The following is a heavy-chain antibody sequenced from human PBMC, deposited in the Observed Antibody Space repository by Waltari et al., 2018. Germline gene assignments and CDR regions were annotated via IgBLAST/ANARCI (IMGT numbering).Heavy chain of an antibody. CDR1: GGTFSSYA. CDR3: AQLGWGLYYYYGMDV. Sequence: QVQLVQSGAEVKKPGSSVKGSCKASGGTFSSYAISWVRQAPGQGLALMGGIIPIFGTANYAQKFQGRVTMTADESTSTAYMELSSLRSEDTAVYYCAQLGWGLYYYYGMDVWGQGTTVTVSS. CDR2: IIPIFGTA. V-gene: IGHV1-69*13. D-gene: IGHD3-16*01. J-gene: IGHJ6*02.